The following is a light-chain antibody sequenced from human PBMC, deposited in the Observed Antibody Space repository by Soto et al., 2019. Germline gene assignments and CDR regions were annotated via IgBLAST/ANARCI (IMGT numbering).Light chain of an antibody. J-gene: IGKJ4*01. CDR3: QQYNNWPLT. CDR2: GAS. V-gene: IGKV3-15*01. CDR1: QSVSSN. Sequence: EIVMTQSPATLSASLGERATLSCRASQSVSSNLAWYQQKPGQAPRLLIYGASTRATGIPARFSGSGSGTASTLTISSLPSEDFAVYYCQQYNNWPLTFGGGTKVEIK.